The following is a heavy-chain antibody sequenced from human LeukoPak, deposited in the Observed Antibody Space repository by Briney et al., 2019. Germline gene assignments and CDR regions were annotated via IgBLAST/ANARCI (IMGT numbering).Heavy chain of an antibody. CDR3: ARADYYGSGNYYTSDY. CDR2: IRSSSSTM. V-gene: IGHV3-48*01. D-gene: IGHD3-10*01. J-gene: IGHJ4*02. Sequence: PGGSLRLSCAASGFTFSSYSMNWVRQAPGKGLEWVSYIRSSSSTMYYADSVKGRFTISRDNAKNSLYLQMNSLRAEDTAMYYGARADYYGSGNYYTSDYWGQGTLVTVSS. CDR1: GFTFSSYS.